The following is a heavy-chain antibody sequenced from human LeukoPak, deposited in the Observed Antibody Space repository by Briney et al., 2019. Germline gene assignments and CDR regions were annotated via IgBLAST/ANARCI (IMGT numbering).Heavy chain of an antibody. J-gene: IGHJ4*02. CDR3: ARDCSSTSCTGAFDY. D-gene: IGHD2-2*01. CDR1: GYTFTSYH. CDR2: INPNSGGT. Sequence: ASVKVSCKASGYTFTSYHMHWVRQAPGQGLEWMGWINPNSGGTNYAQKFQGWVTMTRDTSISTAYMELSRLRSDDTAVYYCARDCSSTSCTGAFDYWGQGTLVTVSS. V-gene: IGHV1-2*04.